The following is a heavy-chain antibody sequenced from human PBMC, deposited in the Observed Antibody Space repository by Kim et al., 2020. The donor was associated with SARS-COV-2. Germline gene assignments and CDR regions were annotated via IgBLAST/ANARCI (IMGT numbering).Heavy chain of an antibody. J-gene: IGHJ4*02. CDR2: IKSNADGGTT. Sequence: GGSLRLSCAASGFTFNNAWMNWVRQSPEKGLEWVGRIKSNADGGTTDYAAPVKGRFTISRDDSRNMLFLQMNSLKTEDTALYYCTTGVTIDYRSSFDHWGQGTLVTVSS. V-gene: IGHV3-15*01. CDR1: GFTFNNAW. CDR3: TTGVTIDYRSSFDH. D-gene: IGHD6-6*01.